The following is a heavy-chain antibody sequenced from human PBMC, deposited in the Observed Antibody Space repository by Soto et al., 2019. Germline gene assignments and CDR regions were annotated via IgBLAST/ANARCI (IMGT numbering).Heavy chain of an antibody. CDR3: ARQMRYPNVAGAGVDY. V-gene: IGHV4-39*01. Sequence: QVQLQESGPRLVKPSETLSLTCTVSGVSVSSSSYYWGWIRQPPGQGLEWIGNMFYTGNAYYNPSLKSRVTISVDTSTNQFSLKLSSVTAADTAVYYCARQMRYPNVAGAGVDYWGQGTPVTVST. CDR2: MFYTGNA. D-gene: IGHD6-19*01. J-gene: IGHJ4*02. CDR1: GVSVSSSSYY.